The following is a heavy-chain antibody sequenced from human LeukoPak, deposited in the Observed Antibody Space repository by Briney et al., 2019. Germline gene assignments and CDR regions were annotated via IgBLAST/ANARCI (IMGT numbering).Heavy chain of an antibody. V-gene: IGHV3-21*01. CDR2: ISSSSSYI. J-gene: IGHJ3*02. Sequence: GGSLRLSCAASGFTFSSYSMNWVRQAPGKGLECVSSISSSSSYIYYADSVKGRFTISRDNAKNSLYLQMNSLRAEDTAVYYCARYGLGSIPMIVAASAFDIWGQGTMVTVSS. CDR3: ARYGLGSIPMIVAASAFDI. D-gene: IGHD3-22*01. CDR1: GFTFSSYS.